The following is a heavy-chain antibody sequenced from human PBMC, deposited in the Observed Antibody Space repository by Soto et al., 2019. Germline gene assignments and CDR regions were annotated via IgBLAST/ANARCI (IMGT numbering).Heavy chain of an antibody. D-gene: IGHD3-10*01. CDR2: IYYSGST. CDR3: ARHFDYYGSGSPGSPFDP. CDR1: GGSISSSSYY. J-gene: IGHJ5*02. Sequence: QLQLQESGPGLVKPSETLSLTCTVSGGSISSSSYYWGWIRQPPGKGLEWIGSIYYSGSTYYNPSLKSRVTISVDTSKNQFSLKLSSVTAADTAVYYCARHFDYYGSGSPGSPFDPWGQGTLVTVSS. V-gene: IGHV4-39*01.